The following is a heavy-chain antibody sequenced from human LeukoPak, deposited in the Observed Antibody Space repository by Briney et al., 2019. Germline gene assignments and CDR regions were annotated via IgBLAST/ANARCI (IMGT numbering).Heavy chain of an antibody. CDR2: ISYDGSNK. CDR3: ARDRGLLWFGLSY. J-gene: IGHJ4*02. D-gene: IGHD3-10*01. V-gene: IGHV3-30-3*01. Sequence: GGSLRLSCAASGFTFSNYAMHWVRPAAGKGLEWVAVISYDGSNKHYADSVKGRFTISRDNSKNTLYLQMNSLRGEDTAVYYCARDRGLLWFGLSYWGQGTLVTVSS. CDR1: GFTFSNYA.